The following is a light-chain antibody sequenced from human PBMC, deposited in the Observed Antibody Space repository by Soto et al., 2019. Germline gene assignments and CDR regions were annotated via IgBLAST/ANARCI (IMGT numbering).Light chain of an antibody. CDR1: QSVSSGY. J-gene: IGKJ2*01. V-gene: IGKV3-20*01. CDR2: GAS. CDR3: QQYGTSPPRT. Sequence: EIVLTQSPGTLSLSPGERATLSCRASQSVSSGYLAWYQQKPGQAPRLLIYGASDRATGIPDRFSGSGSGTDFTLTISRLEPEDSAVYYCQQYGTSPPRTFGQGTKLEIK.